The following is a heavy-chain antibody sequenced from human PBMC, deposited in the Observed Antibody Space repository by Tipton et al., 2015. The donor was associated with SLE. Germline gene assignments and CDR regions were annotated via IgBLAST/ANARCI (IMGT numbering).Heavy chain of an antibody. D-gene: IGHD3-10*01. CDR1: GFTFSSYE. CDR3: ARGDYYSGSYHDAFDI. J-gene: IGHJ3*02. V-gene: IGHV3-48*03. CDR2: ISSSGSTI. Sequence: GSLRLSCAASGFTFSSYEMNWVRQAPGKGLEWVSYISSSGSTIYYADSVKGRFTISRDNAKNSLYLQMNSLRDEDTAVYYCARGDYYSGSYHDAFDIWGQGTVVTVSS.